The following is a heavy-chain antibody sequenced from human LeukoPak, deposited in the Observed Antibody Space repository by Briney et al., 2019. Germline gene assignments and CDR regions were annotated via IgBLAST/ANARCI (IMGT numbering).Heavy chain of an antibody. Sequence: VKPGGSLRLSCAASGFTFSSYSMNWVRQAPGKGLEWVSSISSSSSYIYYADSVKGRFTISRDNAKNSLYLQMNSLRAEDTAVYYCARALGISDGNYFDYWGQGTLVTVSS. D-gene: IGHD7-27*01. J-gene: IGHJ4*02. CDR1: GFTFSSYS. CDR2: ISSSSSYI. CDR3: ARALGISDGNYFDY. V-gene: IGHV3-21*01.